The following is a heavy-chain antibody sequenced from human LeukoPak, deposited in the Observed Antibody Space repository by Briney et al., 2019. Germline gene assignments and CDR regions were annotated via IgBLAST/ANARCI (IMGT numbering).Heavy chain of an antibody. CDR1: GFTFSSYV. Sequence: QPGGSLRLSCAASGFTFSSYVMSWVRQAPGKGLEWVSGISGSGGSTYYADSVKGRFTISRDNSKNTLYLQMNSLRAEDTAVYYCAKGGSSWRGAVNYFDFWGQGTLVTVSS. V-gene: IGHV3-23*01. J-gene: IGHJ4*02. CDR3: AKGGSSWRGAVNYFDF. D-gene: IGHD6-13*01. CDR2: ISGSGGST.